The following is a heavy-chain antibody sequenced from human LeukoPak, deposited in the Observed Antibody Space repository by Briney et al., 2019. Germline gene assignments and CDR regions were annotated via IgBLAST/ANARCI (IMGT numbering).Heavy chain of an antibody. CDR1: GVSISSYY. J-gene: IGHJ2*01. D-gene: IGHD6-19*01. V-gene: IGHV4-59*01. CDR3: ARDLHSSGWCGMSNTYWYFDL. CDR2: IYYSGST. Sequence: SETLSLTCTVSGVSISSYYWSWIRQPPGKGLEWIGYIYYSGSTNYNPSLKSRVTISVDTSKNQFSLKLSSVTAADTAVYYCARDLHSSGWCGMSNTYWYFDLWGRGTLVTVSS.